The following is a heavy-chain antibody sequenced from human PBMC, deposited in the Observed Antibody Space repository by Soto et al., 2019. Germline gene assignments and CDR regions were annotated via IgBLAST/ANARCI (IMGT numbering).Heavy chain of an antibody. CDR3: VTELVAYCDSN. CDR1: GFTFSNAW. V-gene: IGHV3-15*07. CDR2: IKSKRHGGTT. Sequence: EVQLVESGGGLVKPGGSLRLSCAVSGFTFSNAWMTWIRQAPGKGLEWVGRIKSKRHGGTTDYAAPVKGRFTISRDDSKNTLYLQMDSLKIEDTAVYYCVTELVAYCDSNWGQGTLVTVSS. J-gene: IGHJ4*02. D-gene: IGHD3-22*01.